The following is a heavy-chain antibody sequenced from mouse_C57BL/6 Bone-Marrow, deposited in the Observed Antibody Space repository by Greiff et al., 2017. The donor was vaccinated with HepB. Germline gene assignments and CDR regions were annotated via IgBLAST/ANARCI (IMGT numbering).Heavy chain of an antibody. Sequence: VHVKQSGAELVRPGASVKLSCTASGFNIKDDYMHWVKQRPEQGLEWIGWIDPENGDTEYASKFQGKATITADTSSNTAYLQLSSLTSEDTAVYYCTKSRYAMDYWGQGTSVTVSS. CDR1: GFNIKDDY. V-gene: IGHV14-4*01. J-gene: IGHJ4*01. CDR3: TKSRYAMDY. CDR2: IDPENGDT.